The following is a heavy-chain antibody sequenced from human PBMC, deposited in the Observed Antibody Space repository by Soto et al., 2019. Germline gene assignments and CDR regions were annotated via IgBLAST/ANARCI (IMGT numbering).Heavy chain of an antibody. Sequence: GGSLRLSCAASGFTFSSYGMHWVRQAPGKGLEWVAVIWYDGSNKYYADSVKGRFTISRDNSKNTLYLQMNSLRAEDTAVYYCARDGGYSYGYIDVWGQGITVTVSS. V-gene: IGHV3-33*01. J-gene: IGHJ6*03. CDR2: IWYDGSNK. CDR3: ARDGGYSYGYIDV. CDR1: GFTFSSYG. D-gene: IGHD5-18*01.